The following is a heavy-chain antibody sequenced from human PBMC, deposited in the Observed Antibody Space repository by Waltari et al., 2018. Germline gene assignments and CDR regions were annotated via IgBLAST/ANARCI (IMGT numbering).Heavy chain of an antibody. Sequence: EVQLVESGGGLVQPGGSLRLSCTASGFTFSSYWMSWVRQAPGKGLEWVANIKQDGSEKYYVDSVKGRFTISRDNAKNSLYLQMNSLRAEDTTVYYCARVRVHYYMDVWGKGTTVTVSS. CDR1: GFTFSSYW. CDR3: ARVRVHYYMDV. D-gene: IGHD3-10*01. V-gene: IGHV3-7*01. J-gene: IGHJ6*03. CDR2: IKQDGSEK.